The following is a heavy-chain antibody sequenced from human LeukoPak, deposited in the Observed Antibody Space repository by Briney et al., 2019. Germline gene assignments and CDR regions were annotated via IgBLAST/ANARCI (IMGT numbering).Heavy chain of an antibody. CDR1: GFTFSSYG. D-gene: IGHD5-12*01. J-gene: IGHJ4*02. CDR2: ISGDGKDR. CDR3: ARGTPDRYSDIVATADY. Sequence: GGTLRLSCAASGFTFSSYGMSWVRQAPGKGLQWVSAISGDGKDRDYPDSVKGRFTISRDNSKNTLYLQMDSPRAEDTAVYYCARGTPDRYSDIVATADYWGQGTLVTVSS. V-gene: IGHV3-23*01.